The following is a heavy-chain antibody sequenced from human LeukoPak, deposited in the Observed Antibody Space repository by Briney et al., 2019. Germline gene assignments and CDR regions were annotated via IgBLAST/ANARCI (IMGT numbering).Heavy chain of an antibody. J-gene: IGHJ4*02. CDR3: ARLRERDVVVPAAIGY. V-gene: IGHV5-51*01. CDR2: IYPGDSDT. CDR1: GYSFTSYW. Sequence: GESLKISCKGSGYSFTSYWIGWVRQMPGKGLEWMGIIYPGDSDTRCSPSFQGQVTISADKSISTAYLQWSSLKASDTAMYYCARLRERDVVVPAAIGYWGQGTLVTVSS. D-gene: IGHD2-2*02.